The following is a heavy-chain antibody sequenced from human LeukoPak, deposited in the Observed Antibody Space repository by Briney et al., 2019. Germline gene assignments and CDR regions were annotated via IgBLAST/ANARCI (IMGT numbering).Heavy chain of an antibody. CDR1: GFTFSSYW. J-gene: IGHJ6*02. CDR3: TRDLMDYDVSTGLHHYYMDV. D-gene: IGHD3-9*01. CDR2: INGDGRNI. V-gene: IGHV3-74*01. Sequence: GGSLRLSCAASGFTFSSYWMHWVRQAPGKGLVWFSRINGDGRNINYADSVRGRFTISRDNAKNTLYLQMNTLRVEDTAVYYCTRDLMDYDVSTGLHHYYMDVWGQGTTVTVSS.